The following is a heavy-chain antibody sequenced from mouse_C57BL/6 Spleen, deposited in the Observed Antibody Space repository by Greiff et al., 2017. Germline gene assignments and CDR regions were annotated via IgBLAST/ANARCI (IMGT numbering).Heavy chain of an antibody. CDR2: IYPRSGNT. D-gene: IGHD1-1*01. CDR3: ARSRNDGSSRYYFDY. J-gene: IGHJ2*01. CDR1: GYTFTSYG. Sequence: QVQLQQSGAELARPGASVKLSCKASGYTFTSYGISWVKQRTGQGLEWIGEIYPRSGNTYYNEKFKGKATLTADKSSSTAYMELRSLTSEDSAVYFCARSRNDGSSRYYFDYWGQGTTLTVSS. V-gene: IGHV1-81*01.